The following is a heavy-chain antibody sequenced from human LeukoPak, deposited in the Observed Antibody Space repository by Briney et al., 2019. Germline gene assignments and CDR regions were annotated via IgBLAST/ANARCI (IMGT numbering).Heavy chain of an antibody. V-gene: IGHV4-59*01. Sequence: SETLSLTCTVSAGSISSYYWSWIRQPPGKGLEWIGYIHYSGSTNQNPSLKSRVTISVDTSKSQFSLNLSSVTAADTAVYYCARVGSYAFDIWGQGTMVTVSS. CDR2: IHYSGST. CDR1: AGSISSYY. J-gene: IGHJ3*02. CDR3: ARVGSYAFDI.